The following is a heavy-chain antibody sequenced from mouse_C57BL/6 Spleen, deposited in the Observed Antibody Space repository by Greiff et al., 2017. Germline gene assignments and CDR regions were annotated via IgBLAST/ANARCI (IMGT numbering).Heavy chain of an antibody. D-gene: IGHD2-2*01. J-gene: IGHJ4*01. V-gene: IGHV3-6*01. CDR2: ISYDGSN. CDR1: GYSITSGYY. CDR3: AREGTTMVTTSAMDY. Sequence: DVKLQESGPGLVKPSQSLSLTCSVTGYSITSGYYWNWIRPFPGNKLEWMVYISYDGSNNSKPSPKIRISITCDTSKNQFFLKLNSVTTEDTATYYCAREGTTMVTTSAMDYWGQGTSVTVSA.